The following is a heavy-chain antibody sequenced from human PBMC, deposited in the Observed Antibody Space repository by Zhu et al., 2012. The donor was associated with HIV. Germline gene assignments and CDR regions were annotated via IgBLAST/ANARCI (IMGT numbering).Heavy chain of an antibody. D-gene: IGHD2-21*01. Sequence: QVQLQQWGAGLLKPSETLSLTCAVSGEAFIGYYWSWIRQSPGKGLEWIGEINHRRDTNYHPSLKSRVALSVDTSKNQFSLNLRAVTAADTATYYCARRALWLRPVRYFDYWGLRNPWSTVSS. V-gene: IGHV4-34*01. J-gene: IGHJ4*03. CDR1: GEAFIGYY. CDR2: INHRRDT. CDR3: ARRALWLRPVRYFDY.